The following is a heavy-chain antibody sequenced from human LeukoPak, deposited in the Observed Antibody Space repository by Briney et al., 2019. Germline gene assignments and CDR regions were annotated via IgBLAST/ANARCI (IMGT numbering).Heavy chain of an antibody. Sequence: PGRSLRLSRAASGFTFSSYAMHWVRRAPGKGLEWVAVISYDGSNKYYADSVNGRFTIYRDNSKNTLYLQMNSLRAEDTAVYYCARDNTAMGSGWFEPWGQGTLVTVSS. J-gene: IGHJ5*02. D-gene: IGHD5-18*01. CDR1: GFTFSSYA. CDR3: ARDNTAMGSGWFEP. CDR2: ISYDGSNK. V-gene: IGHV3-30*04.